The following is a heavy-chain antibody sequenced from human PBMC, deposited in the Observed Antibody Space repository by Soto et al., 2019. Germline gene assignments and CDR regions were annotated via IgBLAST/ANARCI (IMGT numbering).Heavy chain of an antibody. D-gene: IGHD5-12*01. Sequence: EVQLEESGGGLVQPGGSLRLSCAASGFTFSRYAMNWGRQAPGKGLEWVSDINHDSGTIYYADSVKGRFTISRDNANNLLSLQMNSLRAEDTAVYYCARDRGYTGYDFAYWGQGTLVTVSS. V-gene: IGHV3-48*01. CDR1: GFTFSRYA. CDR2: INHDSGTI. CDR3: ARDRGYTGYDFAY. J-gene: IGHJ4*02.